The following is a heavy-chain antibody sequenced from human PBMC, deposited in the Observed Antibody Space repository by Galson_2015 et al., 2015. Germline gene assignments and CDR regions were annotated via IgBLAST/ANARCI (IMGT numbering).Heavy chain of an antibody. CDR2: ISWNSGSI. V-gene: IGHV3-9*01. J-gene: IGHJ5*02. Sequence: SLRLSCAASGFTFDDYAMHWVRQAPGKGLEWVSGISWNSGSIGYADSVKGRFTISRDNSKNTLYLQMNSLRAEDTAVYYCARDNPRSAVGTGWFDPWGQGTLVTVSS. CDR1: GFTFDDYA. D-gene: IGHD6-13*01. CDR3: ARDNPRSAVGTGWFDP.